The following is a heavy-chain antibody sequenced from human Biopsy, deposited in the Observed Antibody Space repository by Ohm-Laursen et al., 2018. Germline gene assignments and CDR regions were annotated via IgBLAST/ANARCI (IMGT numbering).Heavy chain of an antibody. J-gene: IGHJ4*02. V-gene: IGHV3-30*03. CDR2: ISSDGSNK. D-gene: IGHD3-3*01. CDR1: GFIFSYCG. Sequence: LSLTCAASGFIFSYCGMHWVRQAPGKGLEWVAVISSDGSNKYYADSVKGRFTISRDNSKNTLYLQMNSLRAENTALYYCARGGQGGFLEWLFIGWGQGTLVTVSS. CDR3: ARGGQGGFLEWLFIG.